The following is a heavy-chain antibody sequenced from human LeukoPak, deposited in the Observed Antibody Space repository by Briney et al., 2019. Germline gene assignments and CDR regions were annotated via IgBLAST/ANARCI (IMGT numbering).Heavy chain of an antibody. CDR2: IYPADSDT. D-gene: IGHD3-10*01. J-gene: IGHJ4*02. V-gene: IGHV5-51*01. CDR3: ARQSRDGSKTRGYYFDH. CDR1: GYIFTDYW. Sequence: GESLKISCQVSGYIFTDYWIGWVRQMPGKGLESMGIIYPADSDTAYSPFFQGQVTISADKSISTVYLQWSSLKASDTATYYCARQSRDGSKTRGYYFDHWGQGTLVTVSS.